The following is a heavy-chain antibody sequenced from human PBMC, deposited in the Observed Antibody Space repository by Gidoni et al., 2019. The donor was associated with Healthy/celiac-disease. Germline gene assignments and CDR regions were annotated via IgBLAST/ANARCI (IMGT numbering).Heavy chain of an antibody. CDR1: GGTFRSYA. D-gene: IGHD5-12*01. V-gene: IGHV1-69*06. CDR3: ASPSPQRRWLQSELFDY. CDR2: IIPIFGTA. J-gene: IGHJ4*02. Sequence: QVQLVQSGAEVKKPGSSVKVSCQSSGGTFRSYAISWVRQAPGQGLEWMGGIIPIFGTANYAQKFQGRVTITADKSTSTAYMELSSLRSEDTAVYYCASPSPQRRWLQSELFDYWGQGTLVTVSS.